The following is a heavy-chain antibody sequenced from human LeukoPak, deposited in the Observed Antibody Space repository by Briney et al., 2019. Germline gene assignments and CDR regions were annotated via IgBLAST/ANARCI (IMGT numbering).Heavy chain of an antibody. V-gene: IGHV1-2*02. CDR1: GYTFTDYY. CDR3: ARTTYDLLTGFFIDF. Sequence: GASVKVSCKGSGYTFTDYYIHWVRQAPGQGLEWMGRINPHSGDTESAQKFQGRVTLTRDTPINTAYMELRRLRSADTAVYYCARTTYDLLTGFFIDFWGQGTRVTVSS. CDR2: INPHSGDT. D-gene: IGHD3-9*01. J-gene: IGHJ4*02.